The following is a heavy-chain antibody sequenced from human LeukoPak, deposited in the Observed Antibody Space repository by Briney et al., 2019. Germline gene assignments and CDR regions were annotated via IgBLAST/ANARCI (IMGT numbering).Heavy chain of an antibody. CDR1: GFTFSSYG. J-gene: IGHJ6*02. CDR3: AKEGFGMDV. Sequence: PGRSLRLSCAASGFTFSSYGMHWVRQAPGKGLEWVAVISYDGSNKYYADSVKGRFTISRDNSKNTLYLQMNSLRVEDTAVYYCAKEGFGMDVWGQGTTVTVSS. V-gene: IGHV3-30*18. CDR2: ISYDGSNK.